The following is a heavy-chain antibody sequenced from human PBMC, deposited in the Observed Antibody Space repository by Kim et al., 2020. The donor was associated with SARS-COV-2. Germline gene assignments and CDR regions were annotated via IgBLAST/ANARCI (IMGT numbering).Heavy chain of an antibody. Sequence: SETLSLTCTVSGGSVSSGSYYWSWIRQPPGKGLEWIGYIYYSGSTNYNPSLKSRVTISVDTSKNQFSLKLSSVTTADTAVYYCAILNGGLDAFDIWDQGTMVTVSS. CDR3: AILNGGLDAFDI. V-gene: IGHV4-61*01. D-gene: IGHD1-1*01. CDR1: GGSVSSGSYY. CDR2: IYYSGST. J-gene: IGHJ3*02.